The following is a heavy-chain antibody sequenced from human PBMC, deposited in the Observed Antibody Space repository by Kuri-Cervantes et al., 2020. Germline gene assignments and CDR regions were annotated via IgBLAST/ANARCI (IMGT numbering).Heavy chain of an antibody. V-gene: IGHV1-18*01. J-gene: IGHJ4*02. CDR2: ISAYNGNT. Sequence: ASVKVSCKASGYTFTSYGISWVRQAPGQGLEWMGWISAYNGNTNYAQKLQGRVTMTTDTSTSTAYMELSSLRSEDTAVYYCARARGYSYGPTLDYWGQGTLVTVSS. D-gene: IGHD5-18*01. CDR1: GYTFTSYG. CDR3: ARARGYSYGPTLDY.